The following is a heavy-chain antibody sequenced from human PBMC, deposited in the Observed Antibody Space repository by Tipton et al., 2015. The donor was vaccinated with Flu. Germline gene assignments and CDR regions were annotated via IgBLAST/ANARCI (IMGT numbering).Heavy chain of an antibody. D-gene: IGHD3-9*01. Sequence: SLRLSCVASGFTFSSYATYWVRQAPGKGLEWVAGIWYDGSNKYYADSVKGRFTISRDNSKNTLYLQMNSLRAEDTAVYYCARGYDILTDGGGYFDYWGQGTLVTVSS. V-gene: IGHV3-33*07. CDR2: IWYDGSNK. CDR3: ARGYDILTDGGGYFDY. J-gene: IGHJ4*02. CDR1: GFTFSSYA.